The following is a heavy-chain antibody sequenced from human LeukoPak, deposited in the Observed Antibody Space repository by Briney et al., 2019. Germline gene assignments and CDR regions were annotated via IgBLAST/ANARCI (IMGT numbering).Heavy chain of an antibody. J-gene: IGHJ6*03. V-gene: IGHV1-69*05. CDR1: GGTFSIYA. CDR3: ASRYCGGDCYYYMDV. Sequence: VASVKVSCTASGGTFSIYAISWVRQAPGQGLEWMGGIIPIFGTANYAQKFQGRVTITTDESTSTAYMELSSLRSEDTAVYYCASRYCGGDCYYYMDVWGKGTTVTVSS. CDR2: IIPIFGTA. D-gene: IGHD2-21*01.